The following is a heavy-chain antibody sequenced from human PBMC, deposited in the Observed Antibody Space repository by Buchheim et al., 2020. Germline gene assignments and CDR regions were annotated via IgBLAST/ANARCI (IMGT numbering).Heavy chain of an antibody. Sequence: QVQLQESGPGLVKPSETLSLTCTVSGTFITTYFWSWIRQSPGKGLEWIGYVHHSEGTKYNPSLRSRVTMSLDMSESQFSLKLNSVTAGDTAVYYCAALLDGPDSFPYWGQGTL. CDR1: GTFITTYF. D-gene: IGHD4-17*01. CDR3: AALLDGPDSFPY. CDR2: VHHSEGT. V-gene: IGHV4-59*01. J-gene: IGHJ4*02.